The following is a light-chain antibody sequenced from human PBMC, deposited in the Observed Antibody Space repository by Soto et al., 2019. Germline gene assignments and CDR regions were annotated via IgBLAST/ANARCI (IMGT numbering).Light chain of an antibody. CDR1: QTISTW. Sequence: DIQMNQSPSTLFAYVGDRVTITRRASQTISTWLAWYQPKPGKAPELMIYDASTLESGVTSRFSGSESGTEFSLTISSLQPDDFATFYCQQYSSFSRTFGQGTKVDIK. CDR3: QQYSSFSRT. CDR2: DAS. J-gene: IGKJ1*01. V-gene: IGKV1-5*01.